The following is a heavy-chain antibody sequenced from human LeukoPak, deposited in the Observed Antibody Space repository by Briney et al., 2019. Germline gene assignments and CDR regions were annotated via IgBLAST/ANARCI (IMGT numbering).Heavy chain of an antibody. V-gene: IGHV3-7*04. CDR2: IKPDGSEK. Sequence: GGSLRLSCAASGFTFSGYWMSWVRQAPGKGLEWVANIKPDGSEKYYVDSMKGRFTISRDNAKNSLYLQTNGLRAEDTAVYYCARDRIQLWSHDYWGQGTLVTVSS. CDR3: ARDRIQLWSHDY. D-gene: IGHD5-18*01. CDR1: GFTFSGYW. J-gene: IGHJ4*02.